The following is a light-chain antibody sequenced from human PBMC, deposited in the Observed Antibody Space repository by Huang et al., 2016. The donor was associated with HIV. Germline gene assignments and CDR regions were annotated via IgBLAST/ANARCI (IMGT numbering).Light chain of an antibody. Sequence: QMTQSPSTLSASVGDRVTITCRASQSISAYLAWYQHQPGKAPKLLIYKASYLQSWVPSRFSCGGSGTDFTLTISSLQPDDSATYYCQEYSIYSAFGQGTKVEVK. J-gene: IGKJ1*01. V-gene: IGKV1-5*03. CDR3: QEYSIYSA. CDR1: QSISAY. CDR2: KAS.